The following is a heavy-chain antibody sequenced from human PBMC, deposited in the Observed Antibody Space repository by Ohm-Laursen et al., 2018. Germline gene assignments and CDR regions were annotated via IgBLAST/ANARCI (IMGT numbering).Heavy chain of an antibody. CDR2: ISRNSGSI. CDR3: AKDSSGGYYGMHV. CDR1: GFTFSSYW. D-gene: IGHD3-10*01. Sequence: SLRLSCSASGFTFSSYWMHWVRQAPGKGLEWVSGISRNSGSIGYADSVKGRFTISRDNAKNSLYLQMNSLRAEDTALYYCAKDSSGGYYGMHVWGQGTTVTVSS. J-gene: IGHJ6*02. V-gene: IGHV3-9*01.